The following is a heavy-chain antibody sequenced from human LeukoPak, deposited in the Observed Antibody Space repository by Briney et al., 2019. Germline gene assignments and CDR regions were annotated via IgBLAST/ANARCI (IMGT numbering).Heavy chain of an antibody. CDR3: AREPGAVAGSGGFDY. CDR2: IIPIFGTA. CDR1: GGTFSSYA. D-gene: IGHD6-19*01. J-gene: IGHJ4*02. V-gene: IGHV1-69*06. Sequence: SVKVSCKASGGTFSSYAISWVRQAPGQGLEWMGGIIPIFGTANYAQKFQGRVTITADKSTSTAYMELSSLRSEDTAVYYCAREPGAVAGSGGFDYWGQGTLVTVSS.